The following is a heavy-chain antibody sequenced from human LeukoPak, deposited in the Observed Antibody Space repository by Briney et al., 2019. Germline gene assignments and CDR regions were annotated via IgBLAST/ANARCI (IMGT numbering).Heavy chain of an antibody. CDR3: ARRGNTAMDFDY. J-gene: IGHJ4*02. Sequence: GGSLRLSCAASGFTFSSYEMNWVRQAPGKGLEWVSYISSGGATIYYADSVKGRFTISRDNAKNSLYLQMNSLRAEDTAVYHCARRGNTAMDFDYWGQGTLVTVSS. CDR2: ISSGGATI. CDR1: GFTFSSYE. D-gene: IGHD5-18*01. V-gene: IGHV3-48*03.